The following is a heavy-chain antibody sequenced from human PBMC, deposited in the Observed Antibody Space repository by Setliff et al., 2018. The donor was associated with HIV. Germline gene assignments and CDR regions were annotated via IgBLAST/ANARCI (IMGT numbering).Heavy chain of an antibody. CDR2: IKDDGSDK. Sequence: PGESLKISCSASGFSFSNYWMNWVRQPPGKGLEWVANIKDDGSDKNYADSVKGRFTISRDNVRHLVYLQMDSLRDDDTAVYYCANIPGYSSKWGLGTLVTVSS. CDR1: GFSFSNYW. D-gene: IGHD2-2*01. V-gene: IGHV3-7*01. J-gene: IGHJ4*02. CDR3: ANIPGYSSK.